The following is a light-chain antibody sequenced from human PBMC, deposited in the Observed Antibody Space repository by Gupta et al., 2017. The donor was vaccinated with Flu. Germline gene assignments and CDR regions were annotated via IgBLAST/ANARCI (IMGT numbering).Light chain of an antibody. V-gene: IGLV3-1*01. CDR3: QTWDGTTGV. J-gene: IGLJ3*02. CDR2: QDS. Sequence: CPGQTAVITCTGNRLGDNFVSWYQQKPGQAPVLVIYQDSKRPSGIPERCSGSNSENTATLTVSGTQAVDEADFYCQTWDGTTGVFGGGTKLTVL. CDR1: RLGDNF.